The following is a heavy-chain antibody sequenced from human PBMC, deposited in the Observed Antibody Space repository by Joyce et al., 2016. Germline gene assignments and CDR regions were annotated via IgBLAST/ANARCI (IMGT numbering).Heavy chain of an antibody. CDR1: GYTLIDLS. V-gene: IGHV1-24*01. CDR3: SAGKYGDYLDY. Sequence: QVQLVQSGAEVKKPGASVKVSCKVSGYTLIDLSMAWVRQAPGKGLEWMGSFDPEDGETIHAQKFRDRVTMTGDTSADTVYMEVSGLKADDTAVYFCSAGKYGDYLDYWGQGPWSPSPQ. D-gene: IGHD4-17*01. CDR2: FDPEDGET. J-gene: IGHJ4*02.